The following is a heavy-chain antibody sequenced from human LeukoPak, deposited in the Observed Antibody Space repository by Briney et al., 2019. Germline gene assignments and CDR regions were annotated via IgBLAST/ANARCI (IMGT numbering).Heavy chain of an antibody. Sequence: SETLSLTCTVSGGSVNSGSYFWRWIRQPPGKGLEWIGYIQNSARTNYNPTLESRVTISVDSSKDQVSLRLSSVTAADTAVYYCATDYSNFYGMDVWGRGTTVTVSS. V-gene: IGHV4-61*01. CDR1: GGSVNSGSYF. CDR3: ATDYSNFYGMDV. J-gene: IGHJ6*02. CDR2: IQNSART. D-gene: IGHD4-11*01.